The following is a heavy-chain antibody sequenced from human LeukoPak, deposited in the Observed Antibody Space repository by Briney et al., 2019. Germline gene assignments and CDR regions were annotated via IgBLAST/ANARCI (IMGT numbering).Heavy chain of an antibody. D-gene: IGHD3-10*01. CDR3: AKRGAGTYSYYFDN. CDR2: ITGSGDRT. J-gene: IGHJ4*02. Sequence: PGGSLRLSCAASGFTFNTYAMSWVRQAPGKGLEWVSAITGSGDRTYYADFVKGRFIISRDNAKNTVYLQIHSQRADDTAVYYCAKRGAGTYSYYFDNWGQGSLVTVSS. CDR1: GFTFNTYA. V-gene: IGHV3-23*01.